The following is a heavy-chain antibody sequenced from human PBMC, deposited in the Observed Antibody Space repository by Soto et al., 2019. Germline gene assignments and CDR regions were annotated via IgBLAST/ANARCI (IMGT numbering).Heavy chain of an antibody. CDR3: AKARRGYSYGGAEDY. J-gene: IGHJ4*02. CDR1: GFTFSSYA. CDR2: ISGGGGST. D-gene: IGHD5-18*01. Sequence: AGGSLRLSCAASGFTFSSYAMSWVRQAPGKGLEWVSAISGGGGSTYYADSVKGRFTISRDNSKNTLYLQMNSLRAEDTAVYYCAKARRGYSYGGAEDYWGQGTLVTV. V-gene: IGHV3-23*01.